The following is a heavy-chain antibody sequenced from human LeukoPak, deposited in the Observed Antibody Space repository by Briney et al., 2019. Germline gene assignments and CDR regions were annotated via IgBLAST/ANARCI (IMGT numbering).Heavy chain of an antibody. V-gene: IGHV1-46*01. J-gene: IGHJ4*02. CDR3: ARLQWLVGVGDY. CDR1: GYTFSSYY. D-gene: IGHD6-19*01. Sequence: ASVKVSCKASGYTFSSYYMHWVRQTPGQGLEWVGIINPSGGSTRYAQKFQGRVIMTGDTSTSTVYMELSSLRSEDTAVYYCARLQWLVGVGDYWGQGTLVTVSS. CDR2: INPSGGST.